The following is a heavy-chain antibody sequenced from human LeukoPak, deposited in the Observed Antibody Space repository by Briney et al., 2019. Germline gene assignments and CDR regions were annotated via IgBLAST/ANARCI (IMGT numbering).Heavy chain of an antibody. V-gene: IGHV3-74*01. D-gene: IGHD2-21*02. CDR2: INSDGSST. CDR1: GFTFSSYW. CDR3: AGGYCGGDCSAYY. J-gene: IGHJ4*02. Sequence: QAGGSLRLSCTASGFTFSSYWMHWVRQAPGKGLVWVSRINSDGSSTTYAASVKGRFTISRDNAKNTLYLQMNSLRAEDTAVYYCAGGYCGGDCSAYYWGQGTLVTVSS.